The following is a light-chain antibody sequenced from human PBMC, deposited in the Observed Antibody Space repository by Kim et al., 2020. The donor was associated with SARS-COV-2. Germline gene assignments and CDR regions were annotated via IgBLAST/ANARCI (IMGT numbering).Light chain of an antibody. J-gene: IGLJ3*02. CDR3: QVWDRTSDRV. V-gene: IGLV3-21*04. CDR2: YDS. Sequence: SYELTQPPSVSVAPGKTASITCGGDNIGAKSVHWYQQKPGQAPVVVISYDSGRPTGIPERFSGSNSGNTATLTISRVEAGDEADYYCQVWDRTSDRVFGG. CDR1: NIGAKS.